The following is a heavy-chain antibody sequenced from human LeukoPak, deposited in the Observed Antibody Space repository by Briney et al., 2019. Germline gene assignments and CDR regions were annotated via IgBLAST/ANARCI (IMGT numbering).Heavy chain of an antibody. J-gene: IGHJ4*02. CDR2: IYYSGNT. V-gene: IGHV4-38-2*02. D-gene: IGHD2-2*01. CDR3: AKYGFSYCSGISCIPH. Sequence: SETLSLTCTVSGYSISSGYYWGWIRQPPGKGLEWIGSIYYSGNTYYSPSLRSRVTISIDTSKNQFPLKLSSVTAADTAVYSCAKYGFSYCSGISCIPHWGQGTLVTVSS. CDR1: GYSISSGYY.